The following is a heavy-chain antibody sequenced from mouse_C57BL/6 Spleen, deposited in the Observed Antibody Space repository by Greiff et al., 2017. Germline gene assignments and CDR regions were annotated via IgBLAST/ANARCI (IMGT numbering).Heavy chain of an antibody. V-gene: IGHV1-50*01. CDR3: ARRGRDDGGFDY. Sequence: QVQLQQPGAELVKPGASVKLSCKASGYTFTSYWMQWVKQRPGQGLEWIGEIDPSDSYTNYNQKLKGKATLTVDTSSSTAYMQLSSLTSEDSAVYYCARRGRDDGGFDYWGQGTTLTVSS. D-gene: IGHD2-12*01. CDR1: GYTFTSYW. J-gene: IGHJ2*01. CDR2: IDPSDSYT.